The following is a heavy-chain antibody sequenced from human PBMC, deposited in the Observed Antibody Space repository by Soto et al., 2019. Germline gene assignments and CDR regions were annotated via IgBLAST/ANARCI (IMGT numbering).Heavy chain of an antibody. V-gene: IGHV3-73*02. D-gene: IGHD6-19*01. CDR3: TRQHLAVPVASAIDY. CDR2: IPSKTNTYAT. CDR1: GFTFSGST. J-gene: IGHJ4*02. Sequence: EVQLVESGGGLVQPGGSLKLSCAASGFTFSGSTIHWVRQTSGKGLEWVGRIPSKTNTYATAYAASVKGRFTISRDDSKNTAYLQMNSLKTEDTAVYYCTRQHLAVPVASAIDYWGQGTLVTVSS.